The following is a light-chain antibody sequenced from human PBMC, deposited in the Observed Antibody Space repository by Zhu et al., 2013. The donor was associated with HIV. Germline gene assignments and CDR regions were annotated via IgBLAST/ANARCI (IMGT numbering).Light chain of an antibody. Sequence: DIVMTQSPDSLAVSLGERATINCKSSQSILYSNNNNNYLAWYQQRAGQPPKLLIYWASTRESGVPDRFSGSGSGTDFTLTISSLQAEDAAVYYCHQYANWPPWTFGQGTKVEV. J-gene: IGKJ1*01. CDR2: WAS. CDR3: HQYANWPPWT. V-gene: IGKV4-1*01. CDR1: QSILYSNNNNNY.